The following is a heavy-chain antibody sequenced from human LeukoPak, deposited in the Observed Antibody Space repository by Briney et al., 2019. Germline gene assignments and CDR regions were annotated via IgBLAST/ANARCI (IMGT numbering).Heavy chain of an antibody. CDR1: GGSISSGSYD. D-gene: IGHD6-13*01. CDR2: IYTSGST. V-gene: IGHV4-61*02. Sequence: PPEPLSLTCTASGGSISSGSYDGTSIRQPGGKGLEWIGRIYTSGSTTYNPSLKSRVTISVDTSKNQFSLKLSSVTAADTAVYYCARDHDDSRSWYGWFDPWGQGTLVTVSS. CDR3: ARDHDDSRSWYGWFDP. J-gene: IGHJ5*02.